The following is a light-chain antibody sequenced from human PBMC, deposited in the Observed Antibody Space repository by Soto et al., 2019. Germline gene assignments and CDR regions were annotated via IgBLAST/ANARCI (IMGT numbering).Light chain of an antibody. CDR3: SSYTSSSTYV. J-gene: IGLJ1*01. CDR2: SNN. CDR1: SSNIGSKT. V-gene: IGLV1-44*01. Sequence: QAVVTQPPSASGTPGQRVTISCSGSSSNIGSKTVNWYQQLPGTAPKLLIYSNNQRPSGVPDRFSGSKSGTSASLTISGLQPEDEADYYCSSYTSSSTYVFGTGTKLTVL.